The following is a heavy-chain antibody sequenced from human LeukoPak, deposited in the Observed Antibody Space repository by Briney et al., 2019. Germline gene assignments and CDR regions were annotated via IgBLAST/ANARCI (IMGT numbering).Heavy chain of an antibody. CDR1: GFTFSSYE. J-gene: IGHJ4*02. D-gene: IGHD4/OR15-4a*01. V-gene: IGHV3-48*03. Sequence: QSGGSLRLSCAASGFTFSSYEMNWVRQAPGKGLEWVSYISNSGSTIYYADSVKGRFTISRDNAKNSLYLQMNSLRAEDTAVYYCARDRKVLNYWGQGTLVTVSS. CDR2: ISNSGSTI. CDR3: ARDRKVLNY.